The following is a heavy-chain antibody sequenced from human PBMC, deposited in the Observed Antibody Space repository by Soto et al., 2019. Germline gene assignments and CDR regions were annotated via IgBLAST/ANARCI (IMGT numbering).Heavy chain of an antibody. D-gene: IGHD2-21*02. CDR2: IDLDIGDT. CDR3: ALEPTGTAGFDY. J-gene: IGHJ4*02. CDR1: GHTFTGHH. Sequence: ASVKVSCKASGHTFTGHHMHWVRQAPGQGLEWMGLIDLDIGDTKYAQKFQGRVTSISDTSITTAYMELRGLRSDDTAVYYCALEPTGTAGFDYWGQGTLVTVS. V-gene: IGHV1-2*02.